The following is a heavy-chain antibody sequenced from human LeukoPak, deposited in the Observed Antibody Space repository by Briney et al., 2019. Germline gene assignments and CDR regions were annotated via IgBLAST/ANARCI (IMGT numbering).Heavy chain of an antibody. V-gene: IGHV4-39*07. CDR2: IYYSGST. CDR3: AREPLSSPLDY. CDR1: GGSISSSSYY. Sequence: SETLSLTCTVSGGSISSSSYYWGWIRQPPGKGLEWIGSIYYSGSTYYNPSLKSRVTISVDTSKNQFSLKLSSVTAADTAVYYCAREPLSSPLDYWGQGTLVTVSS. J-gene: IGHJ4*02. D-gene: IGHD1-14*01.